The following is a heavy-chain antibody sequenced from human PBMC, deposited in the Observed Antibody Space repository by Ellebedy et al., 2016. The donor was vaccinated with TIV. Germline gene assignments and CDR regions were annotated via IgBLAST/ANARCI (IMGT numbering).Heavy chain of an antibody. V-gene: IGHV3-48*01. CDR3: ARGGDYGDYSWFDS. D-gene: IGHD4-17*01. CDR2: ISGSSETI. CDR1: GFTLSDYD. J-gene: IGHJ5*01. Sequence: GESLKISCAASGFTLSDYDMSWVRQAPGKGLEWVAHISGSSETIYYADSVKGRFTISRDNAKNSLYLQINSLGAEDTAVYYCARGGDYGDYSWFDSWGQGTLVTVSS.